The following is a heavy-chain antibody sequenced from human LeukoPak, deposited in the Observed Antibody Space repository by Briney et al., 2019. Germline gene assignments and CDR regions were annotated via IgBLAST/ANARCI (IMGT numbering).Heavy chain of an antibody. V-gene: IGHV3-20*04. D-gene: IGHD2-2*01. J-gene: IGHJ3*02. CDR2: INWNGGSI. CDR1: GFTFGDYG. Sequence: GGSLRLSCAASGFTFGDYGMSWVRQAPGKGLEWVSGINWNGGSIGYADSVKGRFTISRDNAKNSLYLQMNSLRAEDTALYYCARSGYCSSTSCPSYGYTGRAFDIWGQGPTVTVSS. CDR3: ARSGYCSSTSCPSYGYTGRAFDI.